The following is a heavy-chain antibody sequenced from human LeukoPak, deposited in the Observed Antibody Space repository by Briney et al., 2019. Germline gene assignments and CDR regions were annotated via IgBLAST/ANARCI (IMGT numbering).Heavy chain of an antibody. J-gene: IGHJ4*02. Sequence: LEWVSVIYTGGSTHYADSVKGRFIISRDNSKNTVYLQMNSLRADDTAVYFCARGDTANYWGQGTLVTVSS. V-gene: IGHV3-53*01. D-gene: IGHD5-18*01. CDR2: IYTGGST. CDR3: ARGDTANY.